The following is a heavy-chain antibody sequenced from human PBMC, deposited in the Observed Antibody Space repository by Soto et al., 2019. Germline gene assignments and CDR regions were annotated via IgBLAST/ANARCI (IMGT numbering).Heavy chain of an antibody. D-gene: IGHD4-17*01. Sequence: PSETLSLTCTVSGGSIRSGGYYWSWIKQHPGKGLEWIGYIYYSGSTYYNPSLKSRVTISVDTSKNQFSLKLSSVTAADTAVYYCAKAYGDNRYNWFDPWGQGTLVTVS. V-gene: IGHV4-31*03. CDR3: AKAYGDNRYNWFDP. CDR2: IYYSGST. J-gene: IGHJ5*02. CDR1: GGSIRSGGYY.